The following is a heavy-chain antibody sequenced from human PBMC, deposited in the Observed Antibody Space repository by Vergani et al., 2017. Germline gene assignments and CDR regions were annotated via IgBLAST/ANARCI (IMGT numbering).Heavy chain of an antibody. V-gene: IGHV3-33*01. Sequence: QVQLVESGGGVVQPGRSLRLSCAASGFTFSSYGMHWVRQAPGKGLEWVAVIWYDGSNKNYADSVKGRFTITRDNAKNTLYLQMNSLRAEDTAVYYCARDCRWADYGGNSGVDYWGQGTLVTVSS. D-gene: IGHD4-23*01. CDR1: GFTFSSYG. CDR3: ARDCRWADYGGNSGVDY. CDR2: IWYDGSNK. J-gene: IGHJ4*02.